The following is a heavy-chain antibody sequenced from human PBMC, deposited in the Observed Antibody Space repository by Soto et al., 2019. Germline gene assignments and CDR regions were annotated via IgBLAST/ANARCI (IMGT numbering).Heavy chain of an antibody. V-gene: IGHV4-34*01. CDR1: GGSFSGYY. J-gene: IGHJ6*02. CDR3: ARGRIAVAGTRYYYYGMDV. Sequence: SETLSLTCAVYGGSFSGYYWSWIRHPPGKGLEWIGEINHSGSTNYNPSLKSRVTISVDTSKNQFSLKLSSVTAADTAVYYCARGRIAVAGTRYYYYGMDVWGQGTTVT. D-gene: IGHD6-19*01. CDR2: INHSGST.